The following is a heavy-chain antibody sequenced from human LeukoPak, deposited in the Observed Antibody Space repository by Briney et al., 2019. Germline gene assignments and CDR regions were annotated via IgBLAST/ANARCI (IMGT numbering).Heavy chain of an antibody. CDR3: ARGQWLVPLDY. CDR1: GGSISSSNW. V-gene: IGHV4-4*02. CDR2: IYHSGST. J-gene: IGHJ4*02. Sequence: SETLSLTCAVSGGSISSSNWWSWVRQPPGKGLEWIGEIYHSGSTNYSPSLKSRVTMSVDKSKNQFSLKLSPVTAADTAVYYCARGQWLVPLDYWGQGTLVIVSS. D-gene: IGHD6-19*01.